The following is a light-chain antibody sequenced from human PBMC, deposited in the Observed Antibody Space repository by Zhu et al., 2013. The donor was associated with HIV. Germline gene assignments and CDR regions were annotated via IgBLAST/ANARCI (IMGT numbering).Light chain of an antibody. J-gene: IGLJ2*01. Sequence: QSVLTQPPSVSAAPGQKVTISCSGGSSNIGKNLVSWYQQLPGTAPKMLIYDNNKRTSGISDRISGSRSGTSATLGITGLQTGDEADYYCASWDSSLYAVVFGGGTKLTVL. V-gene: IGLV1-51*01. CDR2: DNN. CDR3: ASWDSSLYAVV. CDR1: SSNIGKNL.